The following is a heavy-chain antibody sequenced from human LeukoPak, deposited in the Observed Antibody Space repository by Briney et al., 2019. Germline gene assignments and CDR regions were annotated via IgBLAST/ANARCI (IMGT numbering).Heavy chain of an antibody. J-gene: IGHJ4*02. CDR1: GFTFSSYA. Sequence: GGSLRLSCAASGFTFSSYAMSWVRQAPGKGLEWVSAISGSGGSTYYADSVKGRFTISRDNSKNTPYLQMNSLRAEDTAVYYCARDPPGIAASGTYYWGQGTLVTVSS. V-gene: IGHV3-23*01. CDR2: ISGSGGST. CDR3: ARDPPGIAASGTYY. D-gene: IGHD6-13*01.